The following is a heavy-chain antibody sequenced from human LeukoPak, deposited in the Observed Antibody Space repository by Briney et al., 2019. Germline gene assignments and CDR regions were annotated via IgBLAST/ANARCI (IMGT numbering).Heavy chain of an antibody. J-gene: IGHJ4*02. CDR3: ANDPITIFGVVPLTDY. V-gene: IGHV3-23*01. CDR2: ISGSGGST. Sequence: GGSLRLSCAASGFTFSSYSMNWVRQAPGKGLEWVSAISGSGGSTYYADSVKGRFTISRDNSKNTLYLQMNSLRAEDTAVYYCANDPITIFGVVPLTDYWGQGTLVTVSS. D-gene: IGHD3-3*01. CDR1: GFTFSSYS.